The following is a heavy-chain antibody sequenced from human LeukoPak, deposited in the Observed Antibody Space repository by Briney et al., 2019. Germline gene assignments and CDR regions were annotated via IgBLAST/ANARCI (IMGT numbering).Heavy chain of an antibody. CDR3: TSDTYYYDSTGLGHWFDP. J-gene: IGHJ5*02. Sequence: ASVKVSCKASGYTFTGYHMHWVRQAPGQGLEWMGWINPDSGGTDYAQKFQGRVTMTRDTSISTAYMELSSLRSDDTAVYYCTSDTYYYDSTGLGHWFDPWGQGTLVTVSS. D-gene: IGHD3-22*01. CDR2: INPDSGGT. V-gene: IGHV1-2*02. CDR1: GYTFTGYH.